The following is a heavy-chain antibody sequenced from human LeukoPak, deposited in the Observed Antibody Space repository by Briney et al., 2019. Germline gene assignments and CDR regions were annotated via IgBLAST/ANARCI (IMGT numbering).Heavy chain of an antibody. J-gene: IGHJ1*01. Sequence: GGSLRLSCAASGFTFSSFSMNWVRQAPGKGLEWVSAISGSAISTYDADSVKGRFTISRDNSKNTLYLQMNSLRAEDTAVYYCAKGYSSSWPKEYFQHWGQGTLVIVSS. CDR2: ISGSAIST. V-gene: IGHV3-23*01. CDR1: GFTFSSFS. D-gene: IGHD6-13*01. CDR3: AKGYSSSWPKEYFQH.